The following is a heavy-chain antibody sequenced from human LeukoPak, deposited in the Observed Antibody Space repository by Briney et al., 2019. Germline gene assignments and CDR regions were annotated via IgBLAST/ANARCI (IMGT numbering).Heavy chain of an antibody. Sequence: GGSLRLSCAASGFTFSSYAMHWVRQAPGKGLEWVSYISSSGSTIYYADSVKGRFTISRDNAKNSLYLQMNSLRAEDTAVYYCARPDYSNPGYYYYYMDVWGKGTTVTVSS. D-gene: IGHD4-11*01. V-gene: IGHV3-48*04. CDR1: GFTFSSYA. J-gene: IGHJ6*03. CDR2: ISSSGSTI. CDR3: ARPDYSNPGYYYYYMDV.